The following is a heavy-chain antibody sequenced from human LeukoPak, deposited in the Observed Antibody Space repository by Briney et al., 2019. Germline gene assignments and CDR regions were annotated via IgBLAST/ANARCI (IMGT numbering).Heavy chain of an antibody. CDR2: IWYDGSNK. Sequence: PGGSLRLSCAASGFTFSSYGMHWVRQAPGKGLEWVAVIWYDGSNKYYADSVKGRFTISRDNSKNTLYLQMNSLRAEDTAVYYCARGLVGARGSTDAFDFWGQGTMVTVSS. V-gene: IGHV3-33*01. J-gene: IGHJ3*01. D-gene: IGHD1-26*01. CDR3: ARGLVGARGSTDAFDF. CDR1: GFTFSSYG.